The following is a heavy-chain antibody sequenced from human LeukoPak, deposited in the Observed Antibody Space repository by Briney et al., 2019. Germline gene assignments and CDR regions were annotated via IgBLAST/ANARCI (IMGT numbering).Heavy chain of an antibody. D-gene: IGHD3-10*01. CDR3: AAAAGSGSYYNVLDNWFDP. CDR1: GFSLSNARMG. CDR2: IFSNDEK. V-gene: IGHV2-26*01. J-gene: IGHJ5*02. Sequence: SGPVLVKPAETLTLTCTVSGFSLSNARMGVSWIRQPPGKALEWLAHIFSNDEKSYSTSLKSRLTISKDTSKSQVVLTMTNMDLVDTATYYCAAAAGSGSYYNVLDNWFDPWGQGTLVTVSS.